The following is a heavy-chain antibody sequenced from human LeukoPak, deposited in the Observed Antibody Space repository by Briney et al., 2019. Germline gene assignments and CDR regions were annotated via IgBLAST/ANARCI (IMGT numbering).Heavy chain of an antibody. CDR2: IYYSGST. D-gene: IGHD3-9*01. V-gene: IGHV4-59*12. CDR3: ARVILRYFDWFRPRGWFDP. CDR1: GGSISSYY. J-gene: IGHJ5*02. Sequence: SETLSLTCTVSGGSISSYYWSWIRQPPGKGLEWIGYIYYSGSTNYNPSLKSRVTISVDTSKNQFSLKLGSVTAADTAVYYCARVILRYFDWFRPRGWFDPWGQGTLVTVSS.